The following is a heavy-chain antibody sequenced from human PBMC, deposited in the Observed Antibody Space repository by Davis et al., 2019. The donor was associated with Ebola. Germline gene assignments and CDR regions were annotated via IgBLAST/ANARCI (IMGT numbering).Heavy chain of an antibody. CDR2: ISTYNGNT. Sequence: ASVKVSCKGSGYIFSNYGITWVRQAPGQGLEWMGWISTYNGNTHSAQRLQGRVTMTRDTSTNTAYMELRSLRSDDTAVYYCVRDFWSDIPDYWGQGTLVTVSS. D-gene: IGHD3-3*01. J-gene: IGHJ4*02. CDR3: VRDFWSDIPDY. CDR1: GYIFSNYG. V-gene: IGHV1-18*01.